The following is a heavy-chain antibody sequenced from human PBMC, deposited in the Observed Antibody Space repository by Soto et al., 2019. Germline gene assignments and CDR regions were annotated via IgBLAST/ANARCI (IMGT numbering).Heavy chain of an antibody. Sequence: QVQLVESGGGVVQPGRSLRLSCAASGFTFSSHAMHWVRQAPGKGLEWVAVISYDGSKIYYADSVKSRFTISRDNSKNSLYLHINSLRAEDTAVYFCARDGEDVLRNIPGDAFDIWGQGTMVTVSS. D-gene: IGHD3-3*01. CDR3: ARDGEDVLRNIPGDAFDI. CDR2: ISYDGSKI. V-gene: IGHV3-30*04. J-gene: IGHJ3*02. CDR1: GFTFSSHA.